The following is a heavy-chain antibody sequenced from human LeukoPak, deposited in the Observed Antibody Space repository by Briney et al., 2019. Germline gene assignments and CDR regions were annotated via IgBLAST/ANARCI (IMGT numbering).Heavy chain of an antibody. Sequence: ASVKVSCKASGGTFSSYAISWVRQAPGQGLEWMGGIIPIFGTAKYAQKSQGRVTITTDESTSTAYMELSSLRSEDTAVYYCARGVRFLEWSNMDVGGKGTTVTVSS. V-gene: IGHV1-69*05. J-gene: IGHJ6*03. CDR3: ARGVRFLEWSNMDV. CDR2: IIPIFGTA. D-gene: IGHD3-3*01. CDR1: GGTFSSYA.